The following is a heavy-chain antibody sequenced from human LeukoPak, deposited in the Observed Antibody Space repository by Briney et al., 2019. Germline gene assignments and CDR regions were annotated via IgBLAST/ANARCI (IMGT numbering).Heavy chain of an antibody. CDR1: GGSISSGGYY. Sequence: SQTLSLTCTVSGGSISSGGYYWSWIRQHPGKGLEWIGYIYYSGSTYYNPSLKSRVTISVDTSKNQFSLKLSSVTAADTAVYYCARAMVRGVSFDYWGQGTLVTVSS. D-gene: IGHD3-10*01. J-gene: IGHJ4*02. CDR2: IYYSGST. CDR3: ARAMVRGVSFDY. V-gene: IGHV4-31*03.